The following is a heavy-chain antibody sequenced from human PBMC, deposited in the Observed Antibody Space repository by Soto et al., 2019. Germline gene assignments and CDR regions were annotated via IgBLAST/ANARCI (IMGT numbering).Heavy chain of an antibody. J-gene: IGHJ6*02. CDR1: GYTFTSYD. D-gene: IGHD2-8*01. Sequence: ASVKVSCKASGYTFTSYDINWVRQATGQGLEWMGWMNPNSGNTGYAQKFRGRVTMTRNTSISTAYMELSSLRSEDTAVYYCARTPYCTNGVCYTYYYGMDVWGQGTTVTVSS. CDR2: MNPNSGNT. V-gene: IGHV1-8*01. CDR3: ARTPYCTNGVCYTYYYGMDV.